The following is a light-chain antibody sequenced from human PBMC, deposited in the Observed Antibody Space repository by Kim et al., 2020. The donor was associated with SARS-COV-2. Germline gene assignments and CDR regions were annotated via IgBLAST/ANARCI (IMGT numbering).Light chain of an antibody. CDR3: QSYDISRSVYV. CDR2: GN. CDR1: TSNIGTQFG. Sequence: QSVLTPPPSVSGAPGQRVTISCTGSTSNIGTQFGVNWYQQLPRTAPKLLMYGNTRPSGVPDRFSGSKSGTSGSLAINGLQPEDEADYYCQSYDISRSVYVFGSGTKVTVL. J-gene: IGLJ1*01. V-gene: IGLV1-40*01.